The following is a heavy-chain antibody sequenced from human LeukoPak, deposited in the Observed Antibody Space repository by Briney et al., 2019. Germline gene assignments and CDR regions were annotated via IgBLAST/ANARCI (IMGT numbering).Heavy chain of an antibody. D-gene: IGHD3-16*02. J-gene: IGHJ4*02. CDR2: IKQDGSEK. CDR1: GFTFSSYW. V-gene: IGHV3-7*01. CDR3: ARDNLELSSPTSSFDY. Sequence: QSGGSLRLSCAASGFTFSSYWMSWVRQAPGKGLEWVANIKQDGSEKYYVDSVKGRFTISRDNAKNSLYLQMNSLRAEDTAVYYCARDNLELSSPTSSFDYWGQGTLVTVSS.